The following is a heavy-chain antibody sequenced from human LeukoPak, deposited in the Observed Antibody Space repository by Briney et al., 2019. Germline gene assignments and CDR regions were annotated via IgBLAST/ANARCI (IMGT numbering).Heavy chain of an antibody. CDR3: ATADSLTAYYFFDY. J-gene: IGHJ4*02. D-gene: IGHD3-9*01. CDR1: GYSLTELS. CDR2: FDPEDGKT. V-gene: IGHV1-24*01. Sequence: GSVKVSCKVSGYSLTELSMHWVRQAPGKGLEWMGGFDPEDGKTIYAQKFQGRVTMTEDTSTDTAYMELNSLRSEDTAVYYCATADSLTAYYFFDYWGQGTLVTVSS.